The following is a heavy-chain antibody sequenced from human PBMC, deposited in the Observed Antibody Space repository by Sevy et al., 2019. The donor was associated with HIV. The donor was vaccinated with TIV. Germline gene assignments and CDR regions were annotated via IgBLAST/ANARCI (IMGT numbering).Heavy chain of an antibody. CDR3: ARDLNFEGYSSSWYEN. CDR1: GYTFTGYY. D-gene: IGHD6-13*01. CDR2: INPNSGGT. J-gene: IGHJ4*02. Sequence: ASVKVSCKASGYTFTGYYMHWVRQAPGQGLEWMGWINPNSGGTNYAQKFQGRVTMTRDTSISTAYMELSRLRSDDTAVSYCARDLNFEGYSSSWYENWGQGTLVTVSS. V-gene: IGHV1-2*02.